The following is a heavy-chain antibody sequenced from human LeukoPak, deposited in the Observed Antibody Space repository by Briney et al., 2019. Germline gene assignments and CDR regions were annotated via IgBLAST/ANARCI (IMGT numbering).Heavy chain of an antibody. V-gene: IGHV3-30*18. Sequence: GGSLRLSCAASGFTFSSYAMSWVRQAPGKGLEWVAVISYDGSNKYYADSVKGRFTISRDNSKNTLYLQMNSLRAEDTAVYYCAKNAARNYGDYVGYNWFDPWGQGTLVTVSS. CDR1: GFTFSSYA. D-gene: IGHD4-17*01. CDR3: AKNAARNYGDYVGYNWFDP. CDR2: ISYDGSNK. J-gene: IGHJ5*02.